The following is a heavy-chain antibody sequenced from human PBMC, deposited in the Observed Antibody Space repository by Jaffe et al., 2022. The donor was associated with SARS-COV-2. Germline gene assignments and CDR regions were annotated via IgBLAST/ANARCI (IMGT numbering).Heavy chain of an antibody. CDR3: ARLPRFLEWLPPNYGMDV. D-gene: IGHD3-3*01. CDR1: GFTFSSYS. J-gene: IGHJ6*02. CDR2: ISSSSSYI. Sequence: EVQLVESGGGLVKPGGSLRLSCAASGFTFSSYSMNWVRQAPGKGLEWVSSISSSSSYIYYADSVKGRFTISRDNAKNSLYLQMNSLRAEDTAVYYCARLPRFLEWLPPNYGMDVWGQGTTVTVSS. V-gene: IGHV3-21*01.